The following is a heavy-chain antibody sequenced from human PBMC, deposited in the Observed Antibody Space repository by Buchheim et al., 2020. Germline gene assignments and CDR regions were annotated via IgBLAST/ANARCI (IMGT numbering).Heavy chain of an antibody. Sequence: EVQLVESGGGLVQPGGSLRLSCAASGFTFSNHWMHWVRQGPGKGLLWVSRIKSDGSGTTYADSVKGRFTISRDNAKNTLYLQMNSLRAEDTAVYYCASSRGWLLEYWGQGTL. V-gene: IGHV3-74*03. J-gene: IGHJ4*02. CDR2: IKSDGSGT. CDR1: GFTFSNHW. CDR3: ASSRGWLLEY. D-gene: IGHD6-19*01.